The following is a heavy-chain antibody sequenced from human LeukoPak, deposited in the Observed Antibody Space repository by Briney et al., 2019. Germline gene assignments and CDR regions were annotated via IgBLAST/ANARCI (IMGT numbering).Heavy chain of an antibody. CDR2: IYTSGSS. V-gene: IGHV4-61*02. CDR1: GGSISSGSYY. CDR3: ARDSSGRYYFDY. Sequence: SETLSLTCTVSGGSISSGSYYWSWIRQPAGKGLEWIVRIYTSGSSNYNPSLKSRVTISVDTSKNQFSLKLSSVTAADTAVYYCARDSSGRYYFDYWGQGTLVTVSS. J-gene: IGHJ4*02. D-gene: IGHD6-19*01.